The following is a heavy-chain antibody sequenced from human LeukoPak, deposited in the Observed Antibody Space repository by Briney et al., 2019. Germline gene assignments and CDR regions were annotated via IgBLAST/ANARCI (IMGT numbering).Heavy chain of an antibody. V-gene: IGHV3-23*01. CDR3: AKRGVVIRVILVGFHKEAYYFDS. J-gene: IGHJ4*02. D-gene: IGHD2-15*01. CDR1: GITLSNYG. Sequence: PGGSLRLSCAVSGITLSNYGVSWVRQAPGKGLEWVAGISDSGRSTNYADSVKGRFTISRDNPKNTLYLQMNSLRAEDTAVYFCAKRGVVIRVILVGFHKEAYYFDSWGQGALVTVSS. CDR2: ISDSGRST.